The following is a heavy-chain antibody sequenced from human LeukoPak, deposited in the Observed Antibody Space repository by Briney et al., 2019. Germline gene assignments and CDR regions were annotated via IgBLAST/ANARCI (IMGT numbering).Heavy chain of an antibody. CDR1: GYSFTSYW. V-gene: IGHV5-51*03. CDR3: ARSDSFDSSGYYYWWFDP. Sequence: PGESLKISCKGSGYSFTSYWIGWVRQMPGKGLEWMGIIYPGDSDTRYSPSFQGQVTISADKSISTAYLQWSSLKASDTAMYYCARSDSFDSSGYYYWWFDPWGQGTLVTVSS. CDR2: IYPGDSDT. D-gene: IGHD3-22*01. J-gene: IGHJ5*02.